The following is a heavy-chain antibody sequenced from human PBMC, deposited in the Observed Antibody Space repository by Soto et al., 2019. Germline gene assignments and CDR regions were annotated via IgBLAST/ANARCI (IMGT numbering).Heavy chain of an antibody. D-gene: IGHD1-1*01. V-gene: IGHV1-3*01. CDR1: GYTFTSYA. CDR3: ARGTVPYYFDY. Sequence: ASVKVSCKASGYTFTSYAVHWVRQAPGQRLEWMGWINAGNGNTKYSQKFQGRVTITRDTSASTACMELSSLRSEDTAVYYCARGTVPYYFDYWGQGTLVTVSS. CDR2: INAGNGNT. J-gene: IGHJ4*02.